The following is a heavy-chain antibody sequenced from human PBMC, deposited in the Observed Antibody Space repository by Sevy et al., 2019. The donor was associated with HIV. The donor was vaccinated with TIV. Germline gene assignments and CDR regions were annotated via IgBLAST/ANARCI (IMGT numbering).Heavy chain of an antibody. D-gene: IGHD3-22*01. V-gene: IGHV1-18*01. Sequence: ASVKVSCKASGYTFISYGISWVRQAPGHGLEWMGWISTYNGNTNSAQRLQGRVTMTTDTSTRTAYMELRTLISDDTAVYYCERAADFYDNSDYYSCDYWGQGTLVTVSS. CDR2: ISTYNGNT. CDR3: ERAADFYDNSDYYSCDY. CDR1: GYTFISYG. J-gene: IGHJ4*02.